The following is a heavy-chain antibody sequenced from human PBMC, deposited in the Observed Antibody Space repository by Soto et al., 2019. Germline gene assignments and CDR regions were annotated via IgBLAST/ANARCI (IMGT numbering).Heavy chain of an antibody. CDR2: IGAYNGHT. CDR1: GYTFTNSG. V-gene: IGHV1-18*01. J-gene: IGHJ6*02. Sequence: RASVKVSCKASGYTFTNSGISWVRQAPGQGLEWMGWIGAYNGHTKYAQKLQGRVTMTTDTSTSTAYMELRSLESDDTAVYYCAREDYYDSSGYPPVRYYFGMDVWGQGTTVTVSS. CDR3: AREDYYDSSGYPPVRYYFGMDV. D-gene: IGHD3-22*01.